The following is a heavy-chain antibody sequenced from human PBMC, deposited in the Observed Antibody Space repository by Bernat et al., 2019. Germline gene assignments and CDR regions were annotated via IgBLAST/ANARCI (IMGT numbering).Heavy chain of an antibody. CDR2: INHSGST. D-gene: IGHD6-6*01. J-gene: IGHJ6*03. CDR1: GGSFSGYY. CDR3: ARAARTRYSSSSGPPYYYYYMDV. Sequence: QVQLQQWGAGLLKPSETLSLTCAVYGGSFSGYYWSWIRQPPGKGLEWIGEINHSGSTNYNPSLKSRVTISVDTSKNQFSLKLSSVTAADTAVYYCARAARTRYSSSSGPPYYYYYMDVWGKGTTVNVSS. V-gene: IGHV4-34*01.